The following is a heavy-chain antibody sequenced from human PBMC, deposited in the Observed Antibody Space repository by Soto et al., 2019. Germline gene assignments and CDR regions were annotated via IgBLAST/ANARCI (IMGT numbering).Heavy chain of an antibody. D-gene: IGHD3-22*01. CDR2: IYYSGST. V-gene: IGHV4-30-4*01. CDR3: ARDYYDSSGYYAFSLD. J-gene: IGHJ4*02. Sequence: SETLSLTCTVSGGSISSGDYYWSWIRQPPGKGLEWIGYIYYSGSTYYNPSLKSRVTISVDTSKNQFSLKLSSVTAADTAAYYCARDYYDSSGYYAFSLDWGQGTLVTVSS. CDR1: GGSISSGDYY.